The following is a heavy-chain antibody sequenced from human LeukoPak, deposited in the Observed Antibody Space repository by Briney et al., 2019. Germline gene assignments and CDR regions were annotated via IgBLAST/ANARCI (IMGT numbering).Heavy chain of an antibody. CDR3: ARDSSSWYYNWFDP. D-gene: IGHD6-13*01. V-gene: IGHV1-3*01. Sequence: GASVKVSCKASGYTFTSYAMHWVRQAPGQRLEWMGWINAGNGNTKYSQKFQGRVTITRDTSASTAYMELSSLRSEDTAVYYCARDSSSWYYNWFDPWGQGTLVTVSS. CDR2: INAGNGNT. CDR1: GYTFTSYA. J-gene: IGHJ5*02.